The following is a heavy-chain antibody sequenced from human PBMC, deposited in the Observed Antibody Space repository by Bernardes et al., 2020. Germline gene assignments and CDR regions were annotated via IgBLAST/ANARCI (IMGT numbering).Heavy chain of an antibody. CDR1: GYSISSGYY. CDR3: ARAPDSGRSYYYYYGMAV. Sequence: SETLSLTCAVSGYSISSGYYWGWIRQPPGKGLEWIGRIYHSGSTYYNPSLKSRVTISVDTSKNQFFLKLSSVTAADTAVYYCARAPDSGRSYYYYYGMAVWGQGTTVTVPS. CDR2: IYHSGST. J-gene: IGHJ6*02. V-gene: IGHV4-38-2*01. D-gene: IGHD6-19*01.